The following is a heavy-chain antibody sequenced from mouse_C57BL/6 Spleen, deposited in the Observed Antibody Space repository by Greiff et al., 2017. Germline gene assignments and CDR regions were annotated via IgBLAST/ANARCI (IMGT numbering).Heavy chain of an antibody. Sequence: VQLQQPGAELVMPGASVKLSCKASGYTFTSYWMHWVKQRPGQGLEWIGEIDPSDSYTNYTQKFKGKSTLTVDKSSSTAYMQLSSLTSEDSAVYYCATGKGTDAMDYWGQGTSVTVSS. CDR2: IDPSDSYT. CDR1: GYTFTSYW. V-gene: IGHV1-69*01. J-gene: IGHJ4*01. D-gene: IGHD2-14*01. CDR3: ATGKGTDAMDY.